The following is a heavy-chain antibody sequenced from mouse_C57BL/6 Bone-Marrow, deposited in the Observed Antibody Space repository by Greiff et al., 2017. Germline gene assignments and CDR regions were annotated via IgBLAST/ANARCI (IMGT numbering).Heavy chain of an antibody. CDR2: IYPEDGDT. CDR3: ANFYFDY. J-gene: IGHJ2*01. CDR1: GFNINDYY. Sequence: EVQLQQSGAELVRPGASVKLSCTASGFNINDYYMHWVKQRPEQGLEWIGRIYPEDGDTDYAPKFKGKATLTAATSSNTAYLQLSSLTSEDTAVFYCANFYFDYWGQGTTLTVSS. V-gene: IGHV14-1*01.